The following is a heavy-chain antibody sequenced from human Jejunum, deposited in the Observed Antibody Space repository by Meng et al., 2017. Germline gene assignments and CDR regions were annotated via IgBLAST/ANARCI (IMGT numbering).Heavy chain of an antibody. CDR3: AREWGWGFDI. J-gene: IGHJ3*02. CDR2: IKKDGSVK. V-gene: IGHV3-7*01. Sequence: GESLKISCVASGFTFSNYWMTWVRQAPGKGLGWLANIKKDGSVKYYVDSVKGRFTISRDNAKNSLYVQMNSLGAEDTALYYCAREWGWGFDIWGQGTMVTVSS. CDR1: GFTFSNYW. D-gene: IGHD3-16*01.